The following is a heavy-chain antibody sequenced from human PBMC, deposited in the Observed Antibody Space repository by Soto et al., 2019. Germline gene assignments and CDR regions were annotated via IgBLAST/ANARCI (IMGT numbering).Heavy chain of an antibody. CDR3: ARGYSRPDWFDS. V-gene: IGHV4-31*03. CDR2: MSHSETT. J-gene: IGHJ5*01. Sequence: QVQLQESGPGLMKPSQTLSLTCTVSGGYISSAGSFWSWVRQHPGKGLEWLGYMSHSETTPNNSSHERRVTISIDTSKNQFSLTLGSVTAADTAVYYCARGYSRPDWFDSWGPGTLVIVSS. CDR1: GGYISSAGSF. D-gene: IGHD5-12*01.